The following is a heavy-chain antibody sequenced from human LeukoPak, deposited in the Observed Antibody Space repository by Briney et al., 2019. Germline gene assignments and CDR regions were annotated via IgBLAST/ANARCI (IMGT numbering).Heavy chain of an antibody. CDR2: IIPIFGTT. J-gene: IGHJ4*02. D-gene: IGHD5-24*01. CDR1: GGTFSSYA. Sequence: SVKVSCKTSGGTFSSYAITWVRQTPGQGLEWMGGIIPIFGTTNYAQKLQGRVTMTTDTSTSTAYMELRSLRSDDTAVYYCARGDGYNYFDYWGQGTLVTVSS. CDR3: ARGDGYNYFDY. V-gene: IGHV1-69*05.